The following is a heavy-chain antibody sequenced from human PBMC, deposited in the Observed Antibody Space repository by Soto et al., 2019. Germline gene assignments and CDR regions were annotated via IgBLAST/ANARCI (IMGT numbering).Heavy chain of an antibody. CDR3: ARSSGYCSDGSCYR. CDR2: IYYSGST. J-gene: IGHJ4*02. D-gene: IGHD2-15*01. CDR1: GGSISSSSYD. Sequence: SETLSLTCTVSGGSISSSSYDWGWIRQPPGKGLEWIGSIYYSGSTHYNPSLKSRVTISVDTSKNQFSLKLSSVTAADTAVYYCARSSGYCSDGSCYRWGQGTLVTVSS. V-gene: IGHV4-39*01.